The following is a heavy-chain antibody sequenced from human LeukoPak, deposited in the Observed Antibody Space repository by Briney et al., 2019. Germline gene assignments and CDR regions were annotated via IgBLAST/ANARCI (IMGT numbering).Heavy chain of an antibody. CDR2: MNPNSGNT. CDR1: GYTFTSYD. J-gene: IGHJ3*02. D-gene: IGHD3-3*01. CDR3: ARGRITIFGVVINDAFDI. V-gene: IGHV1-8*03. Sequence: ASVKVSCNVSGYTFTSYDINWVRQATGQGLEWMGWMNPNSGNTGYAQKFQGRVTITRNTSISTAYMELSSLRSEDTAVYYCARGRITIFGVVINDAFDIWGQGTMVTVSS.